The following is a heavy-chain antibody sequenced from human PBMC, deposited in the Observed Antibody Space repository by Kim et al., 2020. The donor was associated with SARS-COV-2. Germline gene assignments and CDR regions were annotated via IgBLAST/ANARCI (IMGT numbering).Heavy chain of an antibody. CDR3: ARDLNGDYRPF. D-gene: IGHD4-17*01. J-gene: IGHJ4*02. Sequence: YADAVQGRFTISRDNAENSLYLQMNNLRDEDTAVYYWARDLNGDYRPFWGQGTLVTVS. V-gene: IGHV3-48*02.